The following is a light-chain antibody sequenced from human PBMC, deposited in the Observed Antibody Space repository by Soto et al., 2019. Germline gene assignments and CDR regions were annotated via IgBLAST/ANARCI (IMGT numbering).Light chain of an antibody. J-gene: IGLJ1*01. Sequence: QSALTQPASVSGSPGQSITISCTGTGSDVGGYNYVSWYQHHPGKAPKLMIFDVSNRPSGVSDRFSGSKSGNTASLTISGLQAEDEADYYCSSYTSSTTLYVFETGTKVTVL. CDR3: SSYTSSTTLYV. CDR2: DVS. V-gene: IGLV2-14*01. CDR1: GSDVGGYNY.